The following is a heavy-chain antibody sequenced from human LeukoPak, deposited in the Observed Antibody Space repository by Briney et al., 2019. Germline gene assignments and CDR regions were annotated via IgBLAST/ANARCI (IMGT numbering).Heavy chain of an antibody. Sequence: ASVKLSCKASGYTFTDHFLHWVPHAPGQGLEWMGWVNSNTGATQYAQKFQGRVTMTRDTSITTSYMDLSRLTSDDTAVYFCVRENIVATRWFDPWGQGTLVTVSS. CDR1: GYTFTDHF. D-gene: IGHD5-12*01. V-gene: IGHV1-2*02. J-gene: IGHJ5*02. CDR3: VRENIVATRWFDP. CDR2: VNSNTGAT.